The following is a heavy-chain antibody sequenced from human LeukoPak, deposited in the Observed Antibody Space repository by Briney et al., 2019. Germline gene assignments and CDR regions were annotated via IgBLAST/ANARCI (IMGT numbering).Heavy chain of an antibody. CDR3: ATEWRGDFWSGYYPRGAFDI. V-gene: IGHV3-7*01. D-gene: IGHD3-3*01. J-gene: IGHJ3*02. CDR1: GFTFSSYS. CDR2: IKQDGSEK. Sequence: PGGSLRLSCAASGFTFSSYSMNWVRQAPGKGLEWVANIKQDGSEKYYVDFVKGRFTISRDNAKNSLYLQMNSLRAEDTAVYYCATEWRGDFWSGYYPRGAFDIWGQGTMVTVSS.